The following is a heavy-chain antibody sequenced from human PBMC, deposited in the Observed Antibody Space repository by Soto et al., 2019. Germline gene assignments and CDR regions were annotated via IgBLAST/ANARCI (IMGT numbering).Heavy chain of an antibody. D-gene: IGHD3-10*01. CDR2: IYTSGST. J-gene: IGHJ4*02. Sequence: QVQLQESGPGLVKPSETLSLTCTVSGGSISSYYWTWIRQPSGKGLEWIGRIYTSGSTNYNPSLKSRVTMSVDTSKNQFSQKLSSMTAADTAVYYCARDLKFGQADYWGQGSQVTVSS. CDR1: GGSISSYY. V-gene: IGHV4-4*07. CDR3: ARDLKFGQADY.